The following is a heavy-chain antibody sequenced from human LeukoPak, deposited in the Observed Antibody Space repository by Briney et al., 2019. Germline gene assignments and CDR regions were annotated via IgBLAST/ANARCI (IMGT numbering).Heavy chain of an antibody. V-gene: IGHV4-59*01. CDR1: GGSISSYY. D-gene: IGHD1-14*01. J-gene: IGHJ4*02. CDR2: IYYSGST. CDR3: ATEGGWPNLLDY. Sequence: TSETLSLTCTVSGGSISSYYWSWIRQPPGKGLEWIGYIYYSGSTNYNPSLKSRVTISVDTSKNQFSLKLSSVTAADTAVYYCATEGGWPNLLDYWGQGTLVTVSS.